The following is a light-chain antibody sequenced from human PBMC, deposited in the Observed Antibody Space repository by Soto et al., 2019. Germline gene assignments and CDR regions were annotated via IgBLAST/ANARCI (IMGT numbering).Light chain of an antibody. V-gene: IGKV3-11*01. J-gene: IGKJ1*01. Sequence: EIVLTQSPATLSLSPGERATLSCRASQSVSSYLAWYQQKPGQAPRLLIYDASNRATGIPARFSGSGSGTDFTLTISSLEPEDFAVYYCQQRGNWXPTFGQGTKV. CDR3: QQRGNWXPT. CDR1: QSVSSY. CDR2: DAS.